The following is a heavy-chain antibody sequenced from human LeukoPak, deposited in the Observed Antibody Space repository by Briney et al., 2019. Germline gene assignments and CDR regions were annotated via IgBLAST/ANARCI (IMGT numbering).Heavy chain of an antibody. J-gene: IGHJ6*02. V-gene: IGHV4-59*11. CDR1: DDSFSSHH. D-gene: IGHD4-17*01. CDR2: ISYIGST. Sequence: SETLSLTCAVSDDSFSSHHWTWIRQPPGKGLEWIGYISYIGSTNYNPSLKSRVTISIDTSKNQFSLKLSSVTAADTAVYYCARDLVTVTKGFDIWGQGTTVTVSS. CDR3: ARDLVTVTKGFDI.